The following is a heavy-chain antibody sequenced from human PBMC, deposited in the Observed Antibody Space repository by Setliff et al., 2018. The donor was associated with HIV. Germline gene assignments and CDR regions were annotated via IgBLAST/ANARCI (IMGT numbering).Heavy chain of an antibody. CDR2: IYYSGST. CDR1: GGSISCYY. Sequence: PSETLSLTCTVSGGSISCYYWSWIRQPPGKGLEWIGYIYYSGSTNYNPSLKSRVTISVDTSKNQFSLKLSSVTAADTAVYYCAREQNSSGWSKGENWFDPWGQGTLVTVSS. CDR3: AREQNSSGWSKGENWFDP. V-gene: IGHV4-59*01. J-gene: IGHJ5*02. D-gene: IGHD6-19*01.